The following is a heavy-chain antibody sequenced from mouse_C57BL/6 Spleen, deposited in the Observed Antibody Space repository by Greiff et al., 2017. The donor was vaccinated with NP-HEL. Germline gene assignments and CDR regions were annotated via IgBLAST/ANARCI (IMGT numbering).Heavy chain of an antibody. CDR2: INPGSGGT. CDR3: ARGNGDSFDY. J-gene: IGHJ2*01. CDR1: GYAFTNYL. Sequence: SGAELVRPGTSVKVSCKASGYAFTNYLIAWVQQRPGQGLEWIGVINPGSGGTNYNEKFKGKSTLTADNSSSTAYMQLSSLTSEDSAVYFCARGNGDSFDYWGQGTTLTVSS. V-gene: IGHV1-54*01.